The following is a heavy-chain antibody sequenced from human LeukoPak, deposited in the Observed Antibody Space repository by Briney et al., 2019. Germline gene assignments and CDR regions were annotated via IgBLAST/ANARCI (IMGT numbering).Heavy chain of an antibody. V-gene: IGHV3-48*03. CDR2: ISSSGSTI. J-gene: IGHJ4*02. D-gene: IGHD6-19*01. Sequence: PGGSLRLSCAASGFTFSSYEMNWVRQAPGKGLEWVSYISSSGSTIYYADSVKGRFTISRDNAKNTLYLQMNSLRAEDTAVYYCARGWVIAVAGTYDYWGQGTLVTVSS. CDR1: GFTFSSYE. CDR3: ARGWVIAVAGTYDY.